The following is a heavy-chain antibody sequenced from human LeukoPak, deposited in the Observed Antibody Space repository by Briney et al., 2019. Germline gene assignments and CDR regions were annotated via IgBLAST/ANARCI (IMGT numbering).Heavy chain of an antibody. Sequence: SETLSLTCAVYGGSFSGYYWSWIRQPPGKGLEWIGEINHSGSTNYNPSLKSRLTISVDTSKNQFSLKLSSVTAADTAVYYCARVMVRGVITYYYYMDVWGKGTTVTISS. CDR2: INHSGST. J-gene: IGHJ6*03. D-gene: IGHD3-10*01. CDR1: GGSFSGYY. CDR3: ARVMVRGVITYYYYMDV. V-gene: IGHV4-34*01.